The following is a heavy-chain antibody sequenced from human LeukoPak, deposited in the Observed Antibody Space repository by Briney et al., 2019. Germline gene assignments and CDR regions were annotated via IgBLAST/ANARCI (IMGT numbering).Heavy chain of an antibody. V-gene: IGHV1-46*01. CDR1: GYTFTSYY. CDR3: AGVRGLVRDNNWFDP. CDR2: INPSGGST. Sequence: ASVKVSCKASGYTFTSYYMHWVRRAPGQGLEWMGIINPSGGSTSYAQNFQGRVTMTRDTSTSTVYMELRSLTSEDTAVYYCAGVRGLVRDNNWFDPWGQGILVTVSS. D-gene: IGHD3-10*01. J-gene: IGHJ5*02.